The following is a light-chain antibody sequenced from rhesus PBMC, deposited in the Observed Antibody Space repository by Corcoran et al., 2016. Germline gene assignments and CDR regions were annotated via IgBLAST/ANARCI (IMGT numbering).Light chain of an antibody. CDR1: QGISKS. CDR3: QQHKSYPYS. CDR2: DAA. J-gene: IGKJ2*01. Sequence: DIQMTQSPSSLSASVGDTVTITCQASQGISKSLAWDPQKPGKAPKLLFYDAASLQRGVPSRFSGRGAGTEVPLTISGLQPEDFATYYCQQHKSYPYSFGQGTKVEIK. V-gene: IGKV1-33*02.